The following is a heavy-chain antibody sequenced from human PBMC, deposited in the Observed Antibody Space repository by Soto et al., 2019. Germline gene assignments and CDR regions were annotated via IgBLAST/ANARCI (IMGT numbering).Heavy chain of an antibody. CDR2: IYYSGGA. CDR3: ARRDNWSDSHFDY. J-gene: IGHJ4*02. Sequence: SETLSLTCTVSGGSLSSADYYWAWIRQPPGKGLEWIGSIYYSGGAYYSPSLKSRVTISVDTSKNQFSLKLSSVTAADTAVYYCARRDNWSDSHFDYWGRGTLVTVSS. V-gene: IGHV4-39*01. D-gene: IGHD1-1*01. CDR1: GGSLSSADYY.